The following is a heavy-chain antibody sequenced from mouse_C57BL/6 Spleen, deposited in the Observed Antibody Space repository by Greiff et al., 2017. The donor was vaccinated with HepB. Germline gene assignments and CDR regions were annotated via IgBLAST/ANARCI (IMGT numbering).Heavy chain of an antibody. CDR3: ASGGYDYDDDLAWFAY. CDR1: GYTFTEYY. V-gene: IGHV1-19*01. J-gene: IGHJ3*01. D-gene: IGHD2-4*01. Sequence: EVQLVESGPVLVKPGASVKMSCKASGYTFTEYYMNWVKQSHGKRLEWTGVVNPYHGGTSYNQKFKGKATFTVDKSSSTAYMELSSLTSEDSADYYCASGGYDYDDDLAWFAYWGQGTLVTVSA. CDR2: VNPYHGGT.